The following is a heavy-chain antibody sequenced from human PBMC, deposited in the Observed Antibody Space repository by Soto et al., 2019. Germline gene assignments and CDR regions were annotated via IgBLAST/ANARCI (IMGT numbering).Heavy chain of an antibody. D-gene: IGHD3-22*01. J-gene: IGHJ4*02. V-gene: IGHV1-46*01. CDR3: ARDYYYDSSGYYLDY. Sequence: ASVKVSCKSSGYTFTSYYMHWVRQAPGQGLEWMGIINPSGGSTSYAQKFQGRVTMTRDTSTSTVYMELSSLRSEDTAVYYCARDYYYDSSGYYLDYWGQGTLVTVSS. CDR2: INPSGGST. CDR1: GYTFTSYY.